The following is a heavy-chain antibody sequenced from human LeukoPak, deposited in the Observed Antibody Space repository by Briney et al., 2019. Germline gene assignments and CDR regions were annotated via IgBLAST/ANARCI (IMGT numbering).Heavy chain of an antibody. J-gene: IGHJ6*02. V-gene: IGHV4-34*01. Sequence: SETLSLTCAVHGGSFSGYYWSWIRQPPGKGLEWIGEINHSGSTNYNPSLKSRVTISVDTSKNQFSLKLSSVTAADTAVYYCARESITMVRGTRMDVWGQGTTVTVSS. CDR2: INHSGST. CDR3: ARESITMVRGTRMDV. CDR1: GGSFSGYY. D-gene: IGHD3-10*01.